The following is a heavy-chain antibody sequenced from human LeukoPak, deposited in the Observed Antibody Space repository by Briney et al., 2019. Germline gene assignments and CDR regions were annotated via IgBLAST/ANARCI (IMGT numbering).Heavy chain of an antibody. Sequence: GGSLRLSCAASGFTFSNFAVSWVRQAPGKGLEWVSAISGSGGSTYYADSVEGRFTISRDNSKNTLYLQMNSLRAEDTAVYYCAKSPAVDAAFDIWGQGTMVTVSS. D-gene: IGHD4-23*01. CDR3: AKSPAVDAAFDI. CDR2: ISGSGGST. V-gene: IGHV3-23*01. J-gene: IGHJ3*02. CDR1: GFTFSNFA.